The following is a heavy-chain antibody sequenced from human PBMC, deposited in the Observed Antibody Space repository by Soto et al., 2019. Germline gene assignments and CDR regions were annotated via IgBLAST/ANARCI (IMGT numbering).Heavy chain of an antibody. Sequence: QVQLVQSGAEVKKPGASVKVSCKASGYTFTSYAMHWVRQAPGQRLEWMGWINAGNGNTKYSQKFQGRVTITRDTSASTAYMELSSLRSEDTAVYYCARVRSGVAYIWGSYLIYWGQGTLVTVSS. CDR3: ARVRSGVAYIWGSYLIY. D-gene: IGHD3-16*01. CDR1: GYTFTSYA. V-gene: IGHV1-3*01. J-gene: IGHJ4*02. CDR2: INAGNGNT.